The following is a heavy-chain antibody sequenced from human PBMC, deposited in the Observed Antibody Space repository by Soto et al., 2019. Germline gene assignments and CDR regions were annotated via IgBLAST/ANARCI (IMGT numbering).Heavy chain of an antibody. D-gene: IGHD3-22*01. CDR3: ARRVDHYDSNGDANDI. J-gene: IGHJ3*02. CDR1: GGSFSGYY. Sequence: PSETLSLTCAVYGGSFSGYYWSWIRQPPGKGLEWIGEINHSGSTSYNPSLKSRVTMSVDTSKNEFSLKLTSVTAADTAVYYCARRVDHYDSNGDANDIWGQGTMVTVSS. CDR2: INHSGST. V-gene: IGHV4-34*01.